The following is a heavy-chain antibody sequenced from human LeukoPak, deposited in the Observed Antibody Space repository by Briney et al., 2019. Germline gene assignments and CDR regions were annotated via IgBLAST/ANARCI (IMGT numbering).Heavy chain of an antibody. CDR1: GGSISSGNYY. V-gene: IGHV4-61*02. Sequence: SETLSLTCTVSGGSISSGNYYWSWIRQPAGRGLEWIGRISTSGSTNYNPSLKSRVTISIDTSKNHFSLKLTSVTAADTAVYYCAGKAVAGPYFDYWGQGTLVTVSS. D-gene: IGHD6-19*01. CDR2: ISTSGST. CDR3: AGKAVAGPYFDY. J-gene: IGHJ4*02.